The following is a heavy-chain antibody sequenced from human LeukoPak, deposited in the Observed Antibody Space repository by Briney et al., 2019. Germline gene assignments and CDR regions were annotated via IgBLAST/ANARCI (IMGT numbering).Heavy chain of an antibody. CDR3: AREDVYGGNSDY. D-gene: IGHD4-23*01. CDR1: GGSISSYY. CDR2: IYYSGST. J-gene: IGHJ4*02. Sequence: PSETLSPTCTVSGGSISSYYWSWIRQPPGKGLEWIGYIYYSGSTNYNPSLKSRVTISVDTSKNQFSLKLSSVTAADTAVYYCAREDVYGGNSDYWGQGTLVTVSS. V-gene: IGHV4-59*01.